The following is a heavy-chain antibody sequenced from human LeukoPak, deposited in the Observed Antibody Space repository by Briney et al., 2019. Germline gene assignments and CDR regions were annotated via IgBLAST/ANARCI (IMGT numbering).Heavy chain of an antibody. CDR3: ARRQLYFDY. V-gene: IGHV3-30-3*01. CDR1: GFTFDDYA. J-gene: IGHJ4*02. Sequence: GGSLRLSCAASGFTFDDYAMHWVRQAPGKGLEWVAVISYDGSNKYYADSVKGRFTISRDNSKNTLYLQMNSLRAEDTAVYYCARRQLYFDYWGQGTLVTVSS. CDR2: ISYDGSNK. D-gene: IGHD5-18*01.